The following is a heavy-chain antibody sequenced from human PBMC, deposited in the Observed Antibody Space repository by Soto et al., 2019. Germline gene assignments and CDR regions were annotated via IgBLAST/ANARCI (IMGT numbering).Heavy chain of an antibody. V-gene: IGHV3-23*01. Sequence: EVQLLESGGGLVQPGGSLRLSCAASGFTFNNYAMTWVRQAPGKGLEWVSAISGGGGTTSYADSVKGRFTVSRDGSKKTPYLQCNSLRAEDTARYYSAKGRVGSGLLTPRVDFWGQGTLVTVSS. D-gene: IGHD3-10*01. CDR3: AKGRVGSGLLTPRVDF. CDR2: ISGGGGTT. J-gene: IGHJ4*02. CDR1: GFTFNNYA.